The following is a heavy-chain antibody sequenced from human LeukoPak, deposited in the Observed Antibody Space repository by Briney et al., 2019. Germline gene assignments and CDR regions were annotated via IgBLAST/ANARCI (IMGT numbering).Heavy chain of an antibody. J-gene: IGHJ4*02. CDR2: ISSSSSYV. D-gene: IGHD5-18*01. Sequence: VGSLRVSCAASGFTFSSYRMNWVRQAPGKGLEWVSSISSSSSYVYYADSVKGRFTISRDNAKNSLYLQMNSLRAEDTAVYYCARVALSGYSYGSSYWGQGTLVTVSS. CDR1: GFTFSSYR. CDR3: ARVALSGYSYGSSY. V-gene: IGHV3-21*01.